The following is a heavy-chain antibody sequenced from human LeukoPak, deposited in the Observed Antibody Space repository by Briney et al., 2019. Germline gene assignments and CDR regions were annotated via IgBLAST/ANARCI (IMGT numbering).Heavy chain of an antibody. V-gene: IGHV4-61*02. Sequence: SETLSLTCTVSGGSNSSGSYYWSWIRQPAGKGLEWIGRIYTSGSTNYNPSLKSRVTISVDTSKNQFSLKLSSVTAADTAVYYCARESSSFDDAFDIWGQGTMVTVSS. CDR3: ARESSSFDDAFDI. D-gene: IGHD6-6*01. CDR2: IYTSGST. CDR1: GGSNSSGSYY. J-gene: IGHJ3*02.